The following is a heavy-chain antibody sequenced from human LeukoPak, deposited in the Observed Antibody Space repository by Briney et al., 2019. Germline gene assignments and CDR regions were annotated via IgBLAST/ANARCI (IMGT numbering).Heavy chain of an antibody. CDR1: GYTFTSYY. D-gene: IGHD3-22*01. CDR3: ARALYYYDSSGDAFDI. Sequence: ASVKVSCKASGYTFTSYYMHWVRQAPGQGLEWMGIINPSGGSTSYAQKFQGRVTMTRDTSTSTVYMELSSLRSEDTAVYYCARALYYYDSSGDAFDIWGQGTMVTVSS. V-gene: IGHV1-46*01. CDR2: INPSGGST. J-gene: IGHJ3*02.